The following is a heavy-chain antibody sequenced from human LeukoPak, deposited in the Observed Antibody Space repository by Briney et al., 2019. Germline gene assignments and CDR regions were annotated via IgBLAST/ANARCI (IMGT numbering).Heavy chain of an antibody. D-gene: IGHD6-13*01. CDR1: RYTFTDYY. V-gene: IGHV1-2*02. Sequence: ASVKVSCKASRYTFTDYYMHWVRQAPGQGLEWMGWINPNSGGTNYAQDFQGRVTMTRDTSISTAYVELSSLRSDDTAVYYCARCWTSSFYSGRDVGAKGPTSTVP. J-gene: IGHJ6*04. CDR2: INPNSGGT. CDR3: ARCWTSSFYSGRDV.